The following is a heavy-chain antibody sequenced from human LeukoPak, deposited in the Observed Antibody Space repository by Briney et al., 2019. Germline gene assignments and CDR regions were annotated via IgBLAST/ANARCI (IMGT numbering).Heavy chain of an antibody. CDR2: ISYDGSNK. V-gene: IGHV3-30-3*01. J-gene: IGHJ4*02. Sequence: GGSLRLSCAASGFTFSSYAMHWVRQAPGKGLEWVAVISYDGSNKYYADSVKGRFTISRDNSKNTLYLQMNSLRAEDTAVYYCAKDQAPNYYDSSGLVPPYDYWGQGTLVTVSS. D-gene: IGHD3-22*01. CDR3: AKDQAPNYYDSSGLVPPYDY. CDR1: GFTFSSYA.